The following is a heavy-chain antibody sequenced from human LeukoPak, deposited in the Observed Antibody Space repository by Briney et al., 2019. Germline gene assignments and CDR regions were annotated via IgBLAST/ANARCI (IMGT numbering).Heavy chain of an antibody. CDR1: GFTFDDYA. J-gene: IGHJ4*02. CDR2: ISWNSGSI. Sequence: GGSLRLSCAASGFTFDDYAMHWVRQAPGKGLEWVSGISWNSGSIGYADSVKGRFTISRDNAKNSLYLQVNSLRAEDTALYYCAKDSGSGSYYNVLDYWGQGTLVTVSS. V-gene: IGHV3-9*01. D-gene: IGHD3-10*01. CDR3: AKDSGSGSYYNVLDY.